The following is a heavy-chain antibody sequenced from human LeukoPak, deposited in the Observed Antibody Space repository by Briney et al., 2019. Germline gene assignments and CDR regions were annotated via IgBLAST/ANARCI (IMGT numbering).Heavy chain of an antibody. CDR3: ARNPGRDGYGPGDI. CDR2: INPSGGGT. J-gene: IGHJ1*01. CDR1: GYTFTNYY. D-gene: IGHD5-24*01. Sequence: GASVKLSFNASGYTFTNYYKHWVRHAPGQGLAWMVIINPSGGGTRYTQKFQSRVTMTRHTSTSTVYMELSSLISDDTAVYYCARNPGRDGYGPGDIWGQGTLVTVSS. V-gene: IGHV1-46*01.